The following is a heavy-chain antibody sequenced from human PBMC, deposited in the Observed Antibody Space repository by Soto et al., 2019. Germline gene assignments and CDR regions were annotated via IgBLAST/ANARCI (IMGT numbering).Heavy chain of an antibody. J-gene: IGHJ4*02. Sequence: EVQLVESGGVFVKPGGSLRVSCAVSGFSFSNAWMSWVRQAPGKGLEWVGRIKSRADGGTTDYTAPVKGRFTISRDDSKNTVFLQMTSLKTESTAVYYCTAHLGEFFPLDYWGQGTLVTVSS. CDR3: TAHLGEFFPLDY. V-gene: IGHV3-15*01. D-gene: IGHD3-16*01. CDR1: GFSFSNAW. CDR2: IKSRADGGTT.